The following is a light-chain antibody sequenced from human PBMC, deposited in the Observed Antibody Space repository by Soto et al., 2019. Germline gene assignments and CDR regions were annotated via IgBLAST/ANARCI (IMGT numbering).Light chain of an antibody. V-gene: IGLV1-44*01. CDR2: TND. CDR3: AAWDASLYGVL. J-gene: IGLJ2*01. Sequence: QSVLTQPPSASGTPGQRVAISCSGSSSNIESNTVNWYQQLPGTAPKLLIHTNDQRPSGVPDRFSGSKSGTSASLAISGLQSEDEGDYYCAAWDASLYGVLFGGGTQLTVL. CDR1: SSNIESNT.